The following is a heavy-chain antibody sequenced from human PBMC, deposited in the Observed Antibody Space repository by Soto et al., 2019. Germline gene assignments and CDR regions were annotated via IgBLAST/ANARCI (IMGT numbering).Heavy chain of an antibody. CDR2: IIPIFGTA. CDR3: ARDVGWYHSPYYYYYGMDV. J-gene: IGHJ6*02. V-gene: IGHV1-69*13. Sequence: ASVKVSCKASGGTFSSYAISWVRQAPGQGLEWMGVIIPIFGTANYAQKFQGRVMITADEATSTAYMELSSLRSEDTAVYYCARDVGWYHSPYYYYYGMDVWGQGTTVTVSS. D-gene: IGHD6-19*01. CDR1: GGTFSSYA.